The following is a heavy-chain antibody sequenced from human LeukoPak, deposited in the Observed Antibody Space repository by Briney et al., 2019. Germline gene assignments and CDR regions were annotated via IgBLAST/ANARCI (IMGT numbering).Heavy chain of an antibody. J-gene: IGHJ3*02. CDR1: GYTFTSYA. D-gene: IGHD3-22*01. CDR2: IIPILGIA. Sequence: ASVKVSCKASGYTFTSYAISWVRQAPGQGLEWMGRIIPILGIANYAQKFQGRVTITADKSTSTAYMKLSSLRSEDTAVYYCARATEYYYDSSGYFCAFDIWGQGTMVTVSS. V-gene: IGHV1-69*04. CDR3: ARATEYYYDSSGYFCAFDI.